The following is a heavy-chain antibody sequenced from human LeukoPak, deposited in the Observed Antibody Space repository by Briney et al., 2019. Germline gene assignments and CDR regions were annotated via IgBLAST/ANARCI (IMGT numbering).Heavy chain of an antibody. Sequence: QSGGSPRLSCAASGFTFSSYAMSWVRQAPGKGLEWVSAISGSGGSTYYADSVKGRFTISRDNSKNTLYLQMNSLRAGDTAVYYCGYPLWFGDLGAFDIWGQGTMVTVSS. J-gene: IGHJ3*02. CDR3: GYPLWFGDLGAFDI. V-gene: IGHV3-23*01. D-gene: IGHD3-10*01. CDR2: ISGSGGST. CDR1: GFTFSSYA.